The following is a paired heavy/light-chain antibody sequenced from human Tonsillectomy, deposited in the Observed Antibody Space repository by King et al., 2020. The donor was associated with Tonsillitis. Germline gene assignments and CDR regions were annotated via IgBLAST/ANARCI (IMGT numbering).Heavy chain of an antibody. CDR1: GFTFNNFA. V-gene: IGHV3-30-3*01. J-gene: IGHJ4*02. CDR2: ASFDGSIK. D-gene: IGHD3-10*01. Sequence: HLLESGGGVVQPGRSLKLSCAASGFTFNNFAMHWVRQAPGKALEWVAVASFDGSIKYNEDAVLGRFTISRDDSKNTLYLQMNSLRGEDTAVYYCARASWTRTMVAPFDYWGQGTLVTVSS. CDR3: ARASWTRTMVAPFDY.
Light chain of an antibody. Sequence: EIVMTQSPATLSVSPGERVTLSCRASQSVTSNLAWYQQKLGQAPRLLIYGASTRATGIPARFSGSGSGTEFTLTISSLQSEDFAVYYCQQYNNWLRTFGQGTKVEIK. CDR1: QSVTSN. J-gene: IGKJ1*01. V-gene: IGKV3-15*01. CDR3: QQYNNWLRT. CDR2: GAS.